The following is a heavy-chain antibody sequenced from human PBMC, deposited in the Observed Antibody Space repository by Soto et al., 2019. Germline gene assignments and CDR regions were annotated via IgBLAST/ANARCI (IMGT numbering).Heavy chain of an antibody. CDR2: IHYSGST. Sequence: QVQLQESGPGLVKPSQTLSLACSVSGASISSGGYFWSWLRQLPGKGLEWIGYIHYSGSTYYNPSLKSSVVMSMDTSKNDFSLKLNSVTAADTAVFYCARGFVETAMAFDYWGQGALVTVSS. CDR1: GASISSGGYF. J-gene: IGHJ4*02. CDR3: ARGFVETAMAFDY. D-gene: IGHD5-18*01. V-gene: IGHV4-31*03.